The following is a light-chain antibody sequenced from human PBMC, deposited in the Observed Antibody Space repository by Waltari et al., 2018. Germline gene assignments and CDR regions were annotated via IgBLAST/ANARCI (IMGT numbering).Light chain of an antibody. CDR1: SSNIGSNR. J-gene: IGLJ3*02. CDR2: SSN. CDR3: AAWDDSLNGWV. V-gene: IGLV1-44*01. Sequence: QSVLTQPPSVSGTPGQRVTLSCSGTSSNIGSNRIHWFQQRPATAPKLLIHSSNPRPSGVPDRFSGSKSGTSASLAISGLQSEDEGDYYCAAWDDSLNGWVFGGGTKLTVL.